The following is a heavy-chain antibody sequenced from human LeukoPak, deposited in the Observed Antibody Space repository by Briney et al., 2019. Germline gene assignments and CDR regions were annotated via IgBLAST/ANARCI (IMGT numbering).Heavy chain of an antibody. Sequence: SETLSLTCTASGGSISSYYWSWIRRPPGQGLEWIGYIYYSGSTNYNPSLKSRVTISVDTSKNQFSLKLSSVTAADTAVYYCARDSRAAYYDILTGYYGMDVWGQGTTVTVSS. CDR3: ARDSRAAYYDILTGYYGMDV. CDR2: IYYSGST. V-gene: IGHV4-59*01. J-gene: IGHJ6*02. CDR1: GGSISSYY. D-gene: IGHD3-9*01.